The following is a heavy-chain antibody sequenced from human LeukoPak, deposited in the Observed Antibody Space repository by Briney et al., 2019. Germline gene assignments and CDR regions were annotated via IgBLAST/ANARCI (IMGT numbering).Heavy chain of an antibody. CDR3: ARDRRGSGNYYQGHYFDY. Sequence: GGSLRLSCAASGFTISSNYRSWVRQAPAKGLEWVSVIYSGGITYYADSVKGRFTISRDNSKNTVYLQMNSLRAEDTAVYYCARDRRGSGNYYQGHYFDYWGQGTLVTVSS. CDR1: GFTISSNY. D-gene: IGHD1-26*01. J-gene: IGHJ4*02. V-gene: IGHV3-53*01. CDR2: IYSGGIT.